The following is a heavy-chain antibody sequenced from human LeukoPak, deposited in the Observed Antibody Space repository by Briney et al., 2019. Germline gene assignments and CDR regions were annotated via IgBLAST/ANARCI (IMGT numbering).Heavy chain of an antibody. V-gene: IGHV3-30-3*01. Sequence: PGRSLRLSCAASGFTFSNYAIHWVSQAPGKGLEWVAFISSGGSDKFYADSVKGRFTVSRDNSKNTLYLQMNSLRVEDTAVYYCARDCCGEWYFFDSWGQGTLITVSS. D-gene: IGHD3-10*01. CDR2: ISSGGSDK. J-gene: IGHJ4*02. CDR1: GFTFSNYA. CDR3: ARDCCGEWYFFDS.